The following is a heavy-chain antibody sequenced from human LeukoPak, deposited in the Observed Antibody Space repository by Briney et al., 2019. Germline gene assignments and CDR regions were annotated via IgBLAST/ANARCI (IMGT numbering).Heavy chain of an antibody. V-gene: IGHV3-23*01. CDR1: GFTFNTYA. CDR3: AKASRRLCSSSSCYTLDS. D-gene: IGHD2-2*02. J-gene: IGHJ4*02. CDR2: IITTGGVS. Sequence: GGSLRLSCTASGFTFNTYAMSWVRQAPRKGLEWVSTIITTGGVSDYADSVKGRFTISRDNSRNTLYVQMNSLRAEDTAVYYCAKASRRLCSSSSCYTLDSWGQGTLVTVSS.